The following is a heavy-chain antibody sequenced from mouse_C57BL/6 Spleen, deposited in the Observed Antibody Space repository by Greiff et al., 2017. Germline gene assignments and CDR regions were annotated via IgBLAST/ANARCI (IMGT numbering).Heavy chain of an antibody. CDR1: GFTFSSYA. CDR2: ISDGGSYT. Sequence: EVNVVESGGGLVKPGGSLKLSCAASGFTFSSYAMSWVRQTPEKRLEWVATISDGGSYTYYPDNVKGRFTISRDNAKNNLYLQMSHLKSEDTAMYYCARDDYGSKNYAMDYWGQGTSVTVSS. J-gene: IGHJ4*01. D-gene: IGHD1-1*01. V-gene: IGHV5-4*01. CDR3: ARDDYGSKNYAMDY.